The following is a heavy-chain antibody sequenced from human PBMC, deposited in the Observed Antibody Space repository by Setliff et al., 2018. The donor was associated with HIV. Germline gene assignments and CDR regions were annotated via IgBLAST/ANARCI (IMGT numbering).Heavy chain of an antibody. CDR2: IYYSGNT. CDR3: ARQGRPGDFDP. CDR1: GGSLSSSNYY. J-gene: IGHJ5*02. Sequence: LSLTCTVSGGSLSSSNYYCGRIRQPPGKGLEWIGSIYYSGNTYYNPSLKSRVTISGDTSKKQFSLKLRAVTAADSAVYYCARQGRPGDFDPWGQGTLVTVSS. V-gene: IGHV4-39*01. D-gene: IGHD7-27*01.